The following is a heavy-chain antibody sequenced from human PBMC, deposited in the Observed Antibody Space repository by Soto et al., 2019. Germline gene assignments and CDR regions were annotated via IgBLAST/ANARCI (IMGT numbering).Heavy chain of an antibody. CDR3: ARGQSSTDALEI. CDR2: ISYDGSNN. CDR1: GDTFSSYS. V-gene: IGHV3-30-3*01. Sequence: GGSLSLTCAASGDTFSSYSWHGVRQAPGRRREWGAVISYDGSNNYYAASVKGRFTISRDTSKNTLYLQMNSLRAEDTAVHDCARGQSSTDALEIWGQGTMVTFAS. J-gene: IGHJ3*02.